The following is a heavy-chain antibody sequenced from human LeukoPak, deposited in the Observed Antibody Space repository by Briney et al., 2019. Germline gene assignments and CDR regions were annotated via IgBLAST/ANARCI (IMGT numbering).Heavy chain of an antibody. CDR3: ARVYIVVVTATYDAFDT. CDR1: GYTFTSYG. J-gene: IGHJ3*02. CDR2: ISAYNGNT. Sequence: ASVKVSCKASGYTFTSYGISWVRQAPGQGLEWMGWISAYNGNTNYAQKLQGRVTMTTDTSTSTAYMELRSLRSDDTAVYYCARVYIVVVTATYDAFDTWGQGTMVTVSS. D-gene: IGHD2-21*02. V-gene: IGHV1-18*01.